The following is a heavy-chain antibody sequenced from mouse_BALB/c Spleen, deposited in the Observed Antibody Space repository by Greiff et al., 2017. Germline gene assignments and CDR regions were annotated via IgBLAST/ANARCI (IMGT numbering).Heavy chain of an antibody. CDR2: INSNGGST. Sequence: EVKLQESGGGLVQPGGSLKLSCAASGFTFSSYGMSWVRQTPDKRLELVATINSNGGSTYYPDSVKGRFTISRDNAKNTLYLQMSSLKSEDTAMYYCARDREYGNPYYFDYWGQGTTLTVSS. D-gene: IGHD2-10*02. V-gene: IGHV5-6-3*01. CDR1: GFTFSSYG. CDR3: ARDREYGNPYYFDY. J-gene: IGHJ2*01.